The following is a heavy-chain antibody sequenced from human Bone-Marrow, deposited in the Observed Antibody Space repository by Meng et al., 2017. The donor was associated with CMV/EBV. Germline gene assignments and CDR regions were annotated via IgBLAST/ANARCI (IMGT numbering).Heavy chain of an antibody. V-gene: IGHV4-31*03. CDR2: IHHSGDS. J-gene: IGHJ5*02. CDR3: ARGGSAAAGHVRWFDP. Sequence: SETLSLTCTVSGGSIISGYYWTWIRQHPGKGLEWIGYIHHSGDSYYSPSHKSRVTMSVDTSKNQLSLRVNSVTAADTAVYYCARGGSAAAGHVRWFDPWGQGNLVTVYS. D-gene: IGHD6-13*01. CDR1: GGSIISGYY.